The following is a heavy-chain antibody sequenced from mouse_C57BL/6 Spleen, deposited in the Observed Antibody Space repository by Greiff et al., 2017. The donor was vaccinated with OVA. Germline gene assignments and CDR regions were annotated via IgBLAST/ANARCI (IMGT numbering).Heavy chain of an antibody. V-gene: IGHV1-55*01. Sequence: VKLQQPGAELVKPGASVKMSCKASGYTFTSYWITWVKQRPGQGLEWIGDIYPGSGSTNYNEKFKSKATLTVDTSSSTAYMQLSSLTSEDSAVYYCARPSYEIYAMDYWGQGTSVTVSS. D-gene: IGHD2-12*01. CDR3: ARPSYEIYAMDY. CDR2: IYPGSGST. J-gene: IGHJ4*01. CDR1: GYTFTSYW.